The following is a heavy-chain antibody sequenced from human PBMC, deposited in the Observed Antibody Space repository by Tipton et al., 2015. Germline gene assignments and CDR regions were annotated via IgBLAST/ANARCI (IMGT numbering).Heavy chain of an antibody. V-gene: IGHV3-7*03. CDR3: ARRYRYGYDF. Sequence: SLRLSCAASGFTLRSYGMHWVRQAPGKGLEWVANINQDESEKYYVDSVKGRFTISRDNAKNSLYLQMNSLRAEDTAVYYCARRYRYGYDFWGQGTMVTVSS. CDR1: GFTLRSYG. J-gene: IGHJ3*01. D-gene: IGHD5-18*01. CDR2: INQDESEK.